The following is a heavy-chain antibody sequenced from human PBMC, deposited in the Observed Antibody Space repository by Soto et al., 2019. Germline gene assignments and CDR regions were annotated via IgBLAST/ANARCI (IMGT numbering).Heavy chain of an antibody. CDR1: GYSFTKYR. CDR2: INPGNGDT. CDR3: ARTDCSSTSCYNYYYYGMDV. V-gene: IGHV1-3*01. D-gene: IGHD2-2*01. Sequence: ASVEVSCKTSGYSFTKYRLHWVRQAPGQRLEWMGWINPGNGDTKYSQKFQGRVTITRDTSATTAYMELSSLRSEDSAVFYCARTDCSSTSCYNYYYYGMDVWGQGTTVTVSS. J-gene: IGHJ6*02.